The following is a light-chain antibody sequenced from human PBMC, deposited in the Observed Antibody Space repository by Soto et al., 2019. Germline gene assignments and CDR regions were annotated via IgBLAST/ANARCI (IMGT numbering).Light chain of an antibody. Sequence: EIVLTQSPGTLSLSPGERATLSCRASQSVSSSYLAWYQHKPGQAPRLLIYGASSRATGIPDRFSGGGSGTDFTLTINTLETADFAVYYCQQYVSAPKTFGQGTKVDIK. CDR3: QQYVSAPKT. CDR2: GAS. CDR1: QSVSSSY. J-gene: IGKJ1*01. V-gene: IGKV3-20*01.